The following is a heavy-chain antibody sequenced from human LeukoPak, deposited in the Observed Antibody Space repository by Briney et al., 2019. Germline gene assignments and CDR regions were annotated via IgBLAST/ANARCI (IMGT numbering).Heavy chain of an antibody. Sequence: GASVKVSCKASGGTFSSYAISWVRQAPGQGLEWMGRIIPILGIANYAQKFQGRVTITADKSTSTAYMELSSLRSEDTAVYYCARERYCSGGSCYSFDYWGQETLVTVSS. J-gene: IGHJ4*02. V-gene: IGHV1-69*04. CDR3: ARERYCSGGSCYSFDY. CDR2: IIPILGIA. CDR1: GGTFSSYA. D-gene: IGHD2-15*01.